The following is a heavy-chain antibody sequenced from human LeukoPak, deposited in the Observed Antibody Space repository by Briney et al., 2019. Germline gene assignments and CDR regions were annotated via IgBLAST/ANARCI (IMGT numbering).Heavy chain of an antibody. CDR1: GFTFSSYV. V-gene: IGHV3-23*01. D-gene: IGHD4-17*01. J-gene: IGHJ2*01. Sequence: GGPLRLSCAASGFTFSSYVINWVRQAPEKGLEWVSGISGSGGSTYYADSVKGRFTISRDNSKNTLYLQMNSLRAEDTAIYYCAKDAVTSPFWYFDLWGRGTLVTVSS. CDR2: ISGSGGST. CDR3: AKDAVTSPFWYFDL.